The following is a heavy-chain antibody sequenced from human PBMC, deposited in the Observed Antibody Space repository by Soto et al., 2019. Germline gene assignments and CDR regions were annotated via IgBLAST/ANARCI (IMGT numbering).Heavy chain of an antibody. Sequence: QVQLVQSGPEVKKPGASVEVSCKASGYTFGIYSITWVRQAPGQGLEWLGGVNTYSGKTYYAQKVQGRVTFTTDTSTSTAYMDMRSLRSDDTAVYYCARRYGDPSSSTGFDYWGQGTLVSVSS. CDR2: VNTYSGKT. J-gene: IGHJ4*02. D-gene: IGHD2-21*02. V-gene: IGHV1-18*01. CDR1: GYTFGIYS. CDR3: ARRYGDPSSSTGFDY.